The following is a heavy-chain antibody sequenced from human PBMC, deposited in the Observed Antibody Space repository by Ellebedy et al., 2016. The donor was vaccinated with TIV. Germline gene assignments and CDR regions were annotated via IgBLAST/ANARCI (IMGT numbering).Heavy chain of an antibody. CDR1: RGTFSSYG. CDR2: TTTISGTV. Sequence: AASVKVSCKASRGTFSSYGVSWVRQAPGQGLEWMGGTTTISGTVKYAQRFQGRVTINVAESTSTAYMELSSLRYEDTAVYYCARDYYDSSGPDWYFDLWGRGTVVTVSS. J-gene: IGHJ2*01. V-gene: IGHV1-69*13. D-gene: IGHD3-22*01. CDR3: ARDYYDSSGPDWYFDL.